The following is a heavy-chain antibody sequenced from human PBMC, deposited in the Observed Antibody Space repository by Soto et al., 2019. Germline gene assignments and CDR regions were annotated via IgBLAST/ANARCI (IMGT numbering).Heavy chain of an antibody. V-gene: IGHV4-30-2*01. D-gene: IGHD2-2*01. CDR3: ARVPDR. CDR2: IYHSGST. CDR1: GGSISSVVYS. J-gene: IGHJ5*02. Sequence: TLSLTCAVSGGSISSVVYSWSWIRQPPGKGLEWIGYIYHSGSTYYNPSLKSRVTISVDRSKNQFSLKLSSVTAADTAVYYCARVPDRWGQGTLVTVSS.